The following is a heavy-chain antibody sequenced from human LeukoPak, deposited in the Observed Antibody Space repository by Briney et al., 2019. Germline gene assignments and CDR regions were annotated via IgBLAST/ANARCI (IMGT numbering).Heavy chain of an antibody. CDR1: GGSISSYY. V-gene: IGHV4-4*07. J-gene: IGHJ4*02. D-gene: IGHD3-3*01. CDR3: ARDPRNYDLGY. Sequence: PSETLSLTCTVSGGSISSYYWSWIRQPAGRGLEWIGRIYTSGSTNYNPSLKSRVTMSVDTSKNQFPLKLTSVTAADTAVYYCARDPRNYDLGYWGQGTLVTVSS. CDR2: IYTSGST.